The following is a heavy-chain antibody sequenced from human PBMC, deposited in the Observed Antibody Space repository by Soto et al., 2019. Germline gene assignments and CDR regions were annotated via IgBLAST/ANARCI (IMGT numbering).Heavy chain of an antibody. CDR1: GYSFTSYW. CDR2: IYPGDSDT. D-gene: IGHD6-13*01. Sequence: PGESLKISCKGSGYSFTSYWIGWVRQMPGKGLEWMGIIYPGDSDTRYSPSFQGQVTISADKSISTAYLQWSSLKASDTAMYYCAAAFREPGIAECEGCPLSHGMDVWGQGTTVTVSS. V-gene: IGHV5-51*01. CDR3: AAAFREPGIAECEGCPLSHGMDV. J-gene: IGHJ6*02.